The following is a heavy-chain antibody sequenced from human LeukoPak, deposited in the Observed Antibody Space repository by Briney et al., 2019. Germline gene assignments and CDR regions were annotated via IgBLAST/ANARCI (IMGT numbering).Heavy chain of an antibody. CDR3: AKDMSGYDYFDY. Sequence: SLRLSCAASGFTFDDYAMHWVRQAPGKGLEWVSGISWNSGSIGYADSVKGRFTISRDNAKNSLYLQMNSLRAEDTALYYCAKDMSGYDYFDYWGQGTTVTVSS. CDR2: ISWNSGSI. CDR1: GFTFDDYA. J-gene: IGHJ4*03. V-gene: IGHV3-9*01. D-gene: IGHD5-12*01.